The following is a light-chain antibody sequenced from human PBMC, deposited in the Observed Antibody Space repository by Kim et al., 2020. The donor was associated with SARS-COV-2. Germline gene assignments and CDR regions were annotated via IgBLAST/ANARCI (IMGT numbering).Light chain of an antibody. CDR1: ESVRSTF. Sequence: PGERATLSCRASESVRSTFVAWYQQKPGQAPRLLMYGASTRATGIPDRFSGRGSGTDFTLTISKLEPEDFAAYYCQLYEDSLFMYTFGQGTKLEI. J-gene: IGKJ2*01. V-gene: IGKV3-20*01. CDR2: GAS. CDR3: QLYEDSLFMYT.